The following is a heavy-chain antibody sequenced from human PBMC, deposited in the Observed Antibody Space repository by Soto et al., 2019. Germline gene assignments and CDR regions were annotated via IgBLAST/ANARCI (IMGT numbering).Heavy chain of an antibody. Sequence: VASVKVSCKASGYTFTGYYMHWVRQAPGQGLEWMGWINPNSGGTNYAQKFQGRVTMTRDTSISTAYMELSRLRSDDTAVYYCARYYYDSSGYSLLDYWGQGTLVTVSS. D-gene: IGHD3-22*01. J-gene: IGHJ4*02. CDR1: GYTFTGYY. CDR3: ARYYYDSSGYSLLDY. CDR2: INPNSGGT. V-gene: IGHV1-2*02.